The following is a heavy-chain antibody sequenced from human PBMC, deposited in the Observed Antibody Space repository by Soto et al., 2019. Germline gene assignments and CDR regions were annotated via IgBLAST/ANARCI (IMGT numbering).Heavy chain of an antibody. CDR3: VRAGYCGGTCSYWYFDL. CDR2: VNNDGDGT. J-gene: IGHJ2*01. V-gene: IGHV3-74*01. D-gene: IGHD2-21*01. Sequence: GGSLRLSCAVSGFTFSNHWMHWVRQGPGKGLEWVARVNNDGDGTFYADSVKGRFIISRDNAKNTLYLEMSSLRVEDTAAYFCVRAGYCGGTCSYWYFDLWGRGTPVTAPQ. CDR1: GFTFSNHW.